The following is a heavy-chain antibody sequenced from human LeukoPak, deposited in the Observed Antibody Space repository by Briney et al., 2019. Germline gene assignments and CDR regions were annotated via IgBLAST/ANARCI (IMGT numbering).Heavy chain of an antibody. V-gene: IGHV4-30-2*01. J-gene: IGHJ5*02. Sequence: PSETLSLTCDVSGGSISRGLYSWSWIRQPLGNGLEWIGYIYHTGSTYYNPSLKSRVTISVETSKNQFSLRLSSVTAADTAVYYCASLQYCSGTSCYWFDPWGQGTLVTVSS. D-gene: IGHD2-2*01. CDR2: IYHTGST. CDR1: GGSISRGLYS. CDR3: ASLQYCSGTSCYWFDP.